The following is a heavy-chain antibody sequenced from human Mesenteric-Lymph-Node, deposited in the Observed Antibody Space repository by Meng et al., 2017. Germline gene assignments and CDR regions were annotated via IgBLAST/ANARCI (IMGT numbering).Heavy chain of an antibody. V-gene: IGHV1-24*01. CDR3: ATDSDPSSSWPGAFDI. D-gene: IGHD6-13*01. Sequence: ASVKVSCKVSGYTLTELSMHWVRQAPGKGLEWMGGFDPEDGETIYAQKFQGRVTMTEDTSTDTAYMELSSLRSEDTAVYYCATDSDPSSSWPGAFDIWGQGTMVTVSS. J-gene: IGHJ3*02. CDR1: GYTLTELS. CDR2: FDPEDGET.